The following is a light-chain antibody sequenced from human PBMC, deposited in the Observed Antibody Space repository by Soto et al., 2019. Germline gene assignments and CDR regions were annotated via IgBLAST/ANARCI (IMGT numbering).Light chain of an antibody. Sequence: QSALTQPRSVSGSPGQSVTISCTGTSSDVGGYNYVSWYQQHPGKAPKLMIYDVSKRPSGVPDRFSGSKSGNTASLTISGLQAEDEDDYYCCLYAGSLTLVIGGGTKLTVL. CDR3: CLYAGSLTLV. CDR1: SSDVGGYNY. V-gene: IGLV2-11*01. CDR2: DVS. J-gene: IGLJ2*01.